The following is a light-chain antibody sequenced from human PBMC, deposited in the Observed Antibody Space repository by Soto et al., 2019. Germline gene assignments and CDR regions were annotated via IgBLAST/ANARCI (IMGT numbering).Light chain of an antibody. CDR3: NSFTGSTTRYV. V-gene: IGLV2-14*01. CDR1: SSDVGGYNY. CDR2: DVS. Sequence: QSALTPPASVSGAPGQSITISCSGTSSDVGGYNYVSWYQQHPGKAPKLMIYDVSDRPSGVSTRFSGSKSGNTASLTISGLQAEDEADYYCNSFTGSTTRYVFGTGTKVT. J-gene: IGLJ1*01.